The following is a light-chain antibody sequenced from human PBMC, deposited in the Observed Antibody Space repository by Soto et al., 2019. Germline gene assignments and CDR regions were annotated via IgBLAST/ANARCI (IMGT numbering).Light chain of an antibody. CDR2: GAS. CDR3: QRYDNWPLT. CDR1: QSVSSSY. V-gene: IGKV3-20*01. J-gene: IGKJ1*01. Sequence: EIVLTQSPGTLSLSQGARATLSCRASQSVSSSYLAWYQQKHGQADRLFIYGASSRATGVPARFSGTESGTEGSLNLSSLQSEDGEVYYGQRYDNWPLTFGQGTKVDIK.